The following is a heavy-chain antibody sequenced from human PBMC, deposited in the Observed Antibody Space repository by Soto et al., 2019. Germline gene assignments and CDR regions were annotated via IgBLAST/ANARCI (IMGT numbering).Heavy chain of an antibody. J-gene: IGHJ6*02. CDR3: ARDITEQWLVRRGNYYYGMDV. CDR2: TYYRSKWYN. D-gene: IGHD6-19*01. Sequence: SQTLSLTCAISGDSVSSNSAAWNWIRQSPSRGLEWLGRTYYRSKWYNDYAVSVKSQITINPDTSKNQFSLQLNSVTPEDTAVYYCARDITEQWLVRRGNYYYGMDVWGQGTTVTVSS. V-gene: IGHV6-1*01. CDR1: GDSVSSNSAA.